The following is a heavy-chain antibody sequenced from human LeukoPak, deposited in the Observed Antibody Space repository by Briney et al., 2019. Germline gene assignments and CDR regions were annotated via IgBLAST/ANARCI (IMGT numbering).Heavy chain of an antibody. CDR2: IWYDGSNK. CDR3: ARDLYYDFWSGYSTQIHYYYGMDV. J-gene: IGHJ6*02. Sequence: GGSLRLSCAASGFTFSSYGMHWVRQAPGKGLEWVAVIWYDGSNKYYADSVKGRFTISRDNSKNALYLQMNSLRAEDTAVYYCARDLYYDFWSGYSTQIHYYYGMDVWGQGTTVTVSS. V-gene: IGHV3-33*01. D-gene: IGHD3-3*01. CDR1: GFTFSSYG.